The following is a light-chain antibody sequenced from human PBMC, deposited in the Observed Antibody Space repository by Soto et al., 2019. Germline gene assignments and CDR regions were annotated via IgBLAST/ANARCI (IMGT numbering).Light chain of an antibody. CDR3: QPYNNWPRT. CDR1: QSVSTN. V-gene: IGKV3-15*01. Sequence: EIVMTQSPATLSVSPGERATLSCRASQSVSTNLAWYQQKPGQAPRLLIYGASTRATGIPARFSGSGSGTEFTLTISSLQSEDFAVYYCQPYNNWPRTFGQGTKVDIK. J-gene: IGKJ1*01. CDR2: GAS.